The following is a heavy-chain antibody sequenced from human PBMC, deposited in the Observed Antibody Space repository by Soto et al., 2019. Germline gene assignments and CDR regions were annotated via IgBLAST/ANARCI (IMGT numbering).Heavy chain of an antibody. CDR3: ARVGFQAVAHYYFDY. CDR1: GYTFTSYY. CDR2: INPSGGST. D-gene: IGHD6-19*01. Sequence: ASVKVSCKASGYTFTSYYMHWVRQAPGQGLEWMGIINPSGGSTSYXXXXXXXXXXXXXXXXXTVYMELSSLRSEDTAVYYCARVGFQAVAHYYFDYWGQGTLVTVSS. J-gene: IGHJ4*02. V-gene: IGHV1-46*03.